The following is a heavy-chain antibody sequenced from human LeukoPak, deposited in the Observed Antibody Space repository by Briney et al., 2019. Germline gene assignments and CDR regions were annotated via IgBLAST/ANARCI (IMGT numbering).Heavy chain of an antibody. V-gene: IGHV4-4*07. D-gene: IGHD6-19*01. Sequence: PSETLSLTCTVSGGYISSYYWSWIRQPAGKVLEWIGRFYTSGSTNYNPSLKSRVTLSVDTSKNQVSLKLSSVTAADTAVYYCARDASYSSGWYDYWGQGTLVTVSS. CDR1: GGYISSYY. J-gene: IGHJ4*02. CDR2: FYTSGST. CDR3: ARDASYSSGWYDY.